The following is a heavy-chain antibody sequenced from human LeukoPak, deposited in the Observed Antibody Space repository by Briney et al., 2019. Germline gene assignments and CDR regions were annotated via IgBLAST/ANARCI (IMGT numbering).Heavy chain of an antibody. J-gene: IGHJ4*02. Sequence: SETLSLTRTVSIGSVNSGVYYWGWIRQPPGKGLEWIGYIYYSGSTYYNPSLKSRVTISVDTSKNQFSLKLSSVTAADTAVYYCARAPANYYDSSGLDYWGQGTLVTVSS. D-gene: IGHD3-22*01. CDR2: IYYSGST. CDR1: IGSVNSGVYY. V-gene: IGHV4-30-4*08. CDR3: ARAPANYYDSSGLDY.